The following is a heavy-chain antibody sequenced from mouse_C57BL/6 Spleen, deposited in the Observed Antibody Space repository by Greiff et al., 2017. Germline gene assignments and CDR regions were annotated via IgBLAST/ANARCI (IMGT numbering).Heavy chain of an antibody. CDR1: GYTFTDYE. J-gene: IGHJ4*01. CDR3: TRPPYGSSYDYAMDY. D-gene: IGHD1-1*01. CDR2: IDPETGGT. V-gene: IGHV1-15*01. Sequence: VQLQQSGAELVRPGASVTLSCKASGYTFTDYEMHWVKQTPVHGLEWIGAIDPETGGTAYNQKFKGKAILTADKSSSTAYMELRSLTSEDSAVYYCTRPPYGSSYDYAMDYWGQGTSVTVSS.